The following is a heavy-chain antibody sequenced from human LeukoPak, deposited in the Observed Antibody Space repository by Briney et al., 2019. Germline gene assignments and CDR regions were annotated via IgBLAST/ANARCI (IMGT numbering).Heavy chain of an antibody. Sequence: LSGGSLRLSCAASGFTFSGFEMNWVRQAPGKGLEWVSYSSSSGSTIYYADSVKGRFTVSRDNAKNSLYLQMNSLRAEDTAVYYCARDYYYYDSSGYHPSYYYGMDVWGQGTTVTVSS. CDR2: SSSSGSTI. CDR3: ARDYYYYDSSGYHPSYYYGMDV. V-gene: IGHV3-48*03. CDR1: GFTFSGFE. D-gene: IGHD3-22*01. J-gene: IGHJ6*02.